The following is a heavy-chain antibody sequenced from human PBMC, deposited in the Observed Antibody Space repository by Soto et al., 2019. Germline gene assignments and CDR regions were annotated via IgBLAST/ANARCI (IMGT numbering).Heavy chain of an antibody. V-gene: IGHV3-11*06. J-gene: IGHJ4*02. CDR3: ARSGDNYNRLDY. CDR1: GFTFSDYY. D-gene: IGHD1-1*01. Sequence: GWSLRLSCEGSGFTFSDYYISWIRQAPGKGLEWISYSSNSGTFSRYADSVKGRFSISRDNTKNLLYLQMNSLRAEDTAVYYCARSGDNYNRLDYWGQG. CDR2: SSNSGTFS.